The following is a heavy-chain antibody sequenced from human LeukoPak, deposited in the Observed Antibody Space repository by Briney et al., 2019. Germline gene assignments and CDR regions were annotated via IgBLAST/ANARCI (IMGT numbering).Heavy chain of an antibody. CDR1: GGSISNYY. V-gene: IGHV4-4*07. Sequence: SETLSLTCTVSGGSISNYYWSWIRQPAAKGLEWIGRIYISGSTNYNPSLKSRVTMSVDTSKNQFSLKLSSVTAADTAVYYCARVTTTLGFDYWGQGTLVAVSS. CDR3: ARVTTTLGFDY. D-gene: IGHD4-11*01. J-gene: IGHJ4*02. CDR2: IYISGST.